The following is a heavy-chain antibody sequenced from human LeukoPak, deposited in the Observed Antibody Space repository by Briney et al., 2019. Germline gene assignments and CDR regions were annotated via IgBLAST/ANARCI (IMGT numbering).Heavy chain of an antibody. CDR2: INHSGSI. D-gene: IGHD1-1*01. CDR1: GGSFSGHY. V-gene: IGHV4-34*01. CDR3: ATLTNEGYWFDP. Sequence: SETLSLTCAVFGGSFSGHYWSWIRQPPGKGLEWIGEINHSGSINYNSSLKSRVTISVDTSKNQFSLKLSSVTAADTAVYYCATLTNEGYWFDPWGQGTLVTVSS. J-gene: IGHJ5*02.